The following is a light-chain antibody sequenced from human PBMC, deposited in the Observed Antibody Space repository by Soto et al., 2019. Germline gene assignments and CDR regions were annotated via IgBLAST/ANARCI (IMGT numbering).Light chain of an antibody. V-gene: IGLV3-21*02. CDR1: NIASKS. Sequence: SYELTRPPSVSGAPGQTARLSCGGINIASKSVHWYQQKPGQAPVLVVYDDKFRPSGIPERFSGSKSANMATLIIRRVEAGDEADYYCQVWDGSRDQVVFGGGTKLTVL. CDR2: DDK. J-gene: IGLJ2*01. CDR3: QVWDGSRDQVV.